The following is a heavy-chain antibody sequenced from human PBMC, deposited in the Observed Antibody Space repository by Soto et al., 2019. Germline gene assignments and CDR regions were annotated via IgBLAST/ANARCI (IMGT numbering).Heavy chain of an antibody. D-gene: IGHD6-19*01. CDR2: ISYDGSNK. J-gene: IGHJ4*02. V-gene: IGHV3-30*18. CDR3: AKDRSGIAVAGTLDY. Sequence: QVQLVESGGGVVQPGRSLRLSCAASGFTFSSYGMHWVRQAPGKGLELVAVISYDGSNKYYADSVKGRFTISRDNSKNTLYLQMNSLRAEDTAVYYCAKDRSGIAVAGTLDYWGQGTLVTVSS. CDR1: GFTFSSYG.